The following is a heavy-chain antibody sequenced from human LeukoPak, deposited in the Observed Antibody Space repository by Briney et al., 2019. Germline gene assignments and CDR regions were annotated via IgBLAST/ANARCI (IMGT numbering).Heavy chain of an antibody. V-gene: IGHV3-11*04. Sequence: GGSLRLSCAASGFTFSDYYMSWIRQAPGKGLEWVSYISSSGSTIYYADSVKGRFTISRDNAKNTLYLQMNSLRAEDTAVYYCARERRSLEWLSNDAFDIWGQGTMVTVSS. J-gene: IGHJ3*02. D-gene: IGHD3-3*01. CDR3: ARERRSLEWLSNDAFDI. CDR2: ISSSGSTI. CDR1: GFTFSDYY.